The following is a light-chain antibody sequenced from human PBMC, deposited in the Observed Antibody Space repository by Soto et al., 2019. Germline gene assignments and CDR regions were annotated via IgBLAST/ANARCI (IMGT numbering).Light chain of an antibody. J-gene: IGKJ5*01. CDR3: QQYNNWPPIT. Sequence: TQCPPPLSLSPAERATLSCRASQSVSSNLAWYQQKPGQAPRLLIYGASTRATGISARFSGSGSGTEFTLTISSLQSEDFAVYYCQQYNNWPPITFGQGTRLEIK. CDR2: GAS. V-gene: IGKV3-15*01. CDR1: QSVSSN.